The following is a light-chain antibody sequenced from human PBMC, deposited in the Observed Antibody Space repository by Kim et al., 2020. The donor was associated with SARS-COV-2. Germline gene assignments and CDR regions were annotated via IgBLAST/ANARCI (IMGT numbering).Light chain of an antibody. CDR2: YDS. CDR3: QVWDRAWV. V-gene: IGLV3-21*04. J-gene: IGLJ3*02. CDR1: NIGSKS. Sequence: SYELTQPPSVSVAPGKTARITCGGNNIGSKSVHWYQQKPGQAPVLVIYYDSDRPSGIPERFSGSNSGNTATLTISRVEAGDEADYYCQVWDRAWVFGGGTQLTVL.